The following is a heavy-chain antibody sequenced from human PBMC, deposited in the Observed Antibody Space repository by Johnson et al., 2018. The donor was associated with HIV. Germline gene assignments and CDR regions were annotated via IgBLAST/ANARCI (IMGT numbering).Heavy chain of an antibody. CDR3: ARNGGYYYGAFDI. D-gene: IGHD3-22*01. J-gene: IGHJ3*02. V-gene: IGHV3-30*04. Sequence: QVQLVESGGGVVQPGRSLRLSCAASGFTFSSYAMHWVRQAPGKGLGWVAVISFDGSNTYYVDSVKGRFTISRDNAKNSLYLQMNSLRAEDTAVYYCARNGGYYYGAFDIWGQGTMVTVSS. CDR2: ISFDGSNT. CDR1: GFTFSSYA.